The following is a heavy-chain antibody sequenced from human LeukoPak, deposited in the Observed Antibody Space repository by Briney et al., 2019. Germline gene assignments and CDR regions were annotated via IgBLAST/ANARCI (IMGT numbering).Heavy chain of an antibody. CDR3: ARARPDFGNYGFDY. D-gene: IGHD1-7*01. Sequence: SETLSLTFSVSCVPISRYYWSWSRQPAGKGLEWIGRIYTSGSTNYNPSLKSRVTMSVDTSKNQFSLKLSSVTAADTAVYYCARARPDFGNYGFDYWGQGTLVTGSS. J-gene: IGHJ4*02. V-gene: IGHV4-4*07. CDR2: IYTSGST. CDR1: CVPISRYY.